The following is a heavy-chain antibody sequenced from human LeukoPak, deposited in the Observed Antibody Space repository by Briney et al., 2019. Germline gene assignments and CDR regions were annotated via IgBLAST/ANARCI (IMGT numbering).Heavy chain of an antibody. CDR2: IYTSGST. CDR3: ARDKSRTYGSADAFDI. CDR1: GDSMSSGAFF. Sequence: PSETLSLTCSVSGDSMSSGAFFWSWIRQPAGQGLEWIGRIYTSGSTNYNPSLKSRVTMSVDTSKNQFSLKLSSVTAADTAVYYCARDKSRTYGSADAFDIWGQGTMVTVSS. V-gene: IGHV4-61*02. D-gene: IGHD3-10*01. J-gene: IGHJ3*02.